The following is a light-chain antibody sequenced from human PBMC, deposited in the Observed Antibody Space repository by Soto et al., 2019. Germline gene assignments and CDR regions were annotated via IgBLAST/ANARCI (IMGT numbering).Light chain of an antibody. CDR3: QQRSNWPPLT. Sequence: EIVLTQSPATLSLSPGDTATLSCRSSQSINSFLAWYQQKPGQAPRLLIYDASNRATGITARFRGSGSGTDFTLTISSLEDEEIAVYYCQQRSNWPPLTFCGVPKEEI. J-gene: IGKJ4*01. CDR2: DAS. CDR1: QSINSF. V-gene: IGKV3-11*01.